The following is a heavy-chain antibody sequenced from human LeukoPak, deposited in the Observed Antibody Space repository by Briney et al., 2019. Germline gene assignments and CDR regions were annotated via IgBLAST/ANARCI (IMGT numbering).Heavy chain of an antibody. CDR2: ISSSSSYI. D-gene: IGHD1/OR15-1a*01. V-gene: IGHV3-21*01. Sequence: GGSLRLSCAASGFTFSTFAMIWVRQPPGKGLEWVSSISSSSSYIYYADSVKGRFTISRDNAKNTLFLQMNSLRVEDTAVYYCAKQEQVHINFFEYWGQGTLVTVSS. J-gene: IGHJ4*02. CDR1: GFTFSTFA. CDR3: AKQEQVHINFFEY.